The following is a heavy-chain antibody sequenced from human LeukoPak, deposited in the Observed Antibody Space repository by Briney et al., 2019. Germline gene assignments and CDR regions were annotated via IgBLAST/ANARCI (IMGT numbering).Heavy chain of an antibody. V-gene: IGHV1-69*05. CDR3: ARSIAVAGRDYDY. CDR2: IIPIFGTA. Sequence: ASVKVSCKASGGTFSSYAISWVRQAPGQGLEWMGGIIPIFGTANYAQKFQGRVTITTDESTSTAYMELSSLRSEDTAVYYCARSIAVAGRDYDYWGQGTLVTVSS. D-gene: IGHD6-19*01. CDR1: GGTFSSYA. J-gene: IGHJ4*02.